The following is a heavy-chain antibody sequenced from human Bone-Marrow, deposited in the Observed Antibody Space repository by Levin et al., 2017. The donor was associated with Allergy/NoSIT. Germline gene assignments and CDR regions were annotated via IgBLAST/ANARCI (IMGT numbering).Heavy chain of an antibody. D-gene: IGHD3-22*01. CDR1: GFTFRHYT. V-gene: IGHV3-48*02. CDR3: ARDPARGYYDSSGYSGDH. J-gene: IGHJ4*02. CDR2: ITSSGDGT. Sequence: GESLKISCAASGFTFRHYTMNWVRQAPGKGLEWVSCITSSGDGTYYADSVKGRFTISRDNAKNSLYLQLNRLRDEDTARYYCARDPARGYYDSSGYSGDHWGQGTLVTVSS.